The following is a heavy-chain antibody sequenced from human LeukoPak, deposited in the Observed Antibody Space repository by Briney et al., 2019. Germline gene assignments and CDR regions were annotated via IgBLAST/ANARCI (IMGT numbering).Heavy chain of an antibody. CDR3: AREGYVEMAYDY. J-gene: IGHJ4*02. V-gene: IGHV1-69*01. D-gene: IGHD5-24*01. Sequence: PGSSVKVSCEASGGTFSSYAISWVRQAPGQGLEWMGGIIPIFGTANYAQKFQGRVTITADESTSTAYMELSSLRSEDTAVYYCAREGYVEMAYDYWGQGTLVTVSS. CDR1: GGTFSSYA. CDR2: IIPIFGTA.